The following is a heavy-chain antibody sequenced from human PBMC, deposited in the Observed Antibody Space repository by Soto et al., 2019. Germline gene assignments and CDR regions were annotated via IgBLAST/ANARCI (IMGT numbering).Heavy chain of an antibody. CDR2: ISSYNGNT. D-gene: IGHD6-19*01. CDR1: GYTFTSYG. V-gene: IGHV1-18*01. J-gene: IGHJ4*02. CDR3: ARHSSGWYREDY. Sequence: QVQLVQSGAEVKKPGASVKVSFKASGYTFTSYGVSWVRQAPGQWLEWMGWISSYNGNTNYAQKLQGRVTMTTDTSTSTAYMELRSLRSDDTAVYYCARHSSGWYREDYWGQGTLVTVSS.